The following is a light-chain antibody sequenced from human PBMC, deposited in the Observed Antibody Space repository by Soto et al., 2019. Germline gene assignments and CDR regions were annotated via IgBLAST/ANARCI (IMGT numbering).Light chain of an antibody. CDR3: QQYFTTPWT. J-gene: IGKJ1*01. V-gene: IGKV4-1*01. Sequence: DILMTQSPASLAVSLGERATINCKSSQIVLYSANDENYLAWYQQKPGQPPKLLIYWASTRKSGVPDRFSGSGSGTDFTLTISSLQAEDVAVYYCQQYFTTPWTFGQGTKVDIK. CDR2: WAS. CDR1: QIVLYSANDENY.